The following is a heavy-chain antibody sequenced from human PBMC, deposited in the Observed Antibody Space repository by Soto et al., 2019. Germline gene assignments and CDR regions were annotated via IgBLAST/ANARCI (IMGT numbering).Heavy chain of an antibody. J-gene: IGHJ1*01. CDR2: ISGSGGRT. CDR3: AKAKDSSSWYPVYFQH. D-gene: IGHD6-13*01. CDR1: GFTFSSYA. V-gene: IGHV3-23*01. Sequence: EVQLLESGGGLVQPGGSLRLSCAASGFTFSSYAMSWVRQAPGKGLEWVSAISGSGGRTYYADSVKGRFTLSRDNSKTTRYLQMNSLRAEDTAVYYCAKAKDSSSWYPVYFQHWGQGTMVTVSS.